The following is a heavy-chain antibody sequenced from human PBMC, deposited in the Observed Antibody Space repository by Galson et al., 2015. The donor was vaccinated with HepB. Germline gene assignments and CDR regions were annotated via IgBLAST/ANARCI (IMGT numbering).Heavy chain of an antibody. CDR3: ASLDGSSTFRYDYYGMDV. V-gene: IGHV5-51*01. J-gene: IGHJ6*02. Sequence: QSGAEVKKPGESLKISCKGSGYSFTSYWIGWVRQMPGKGLEWMGIIYPGDSDTRYSPSFQGQVTISADKAISTAYLQWSSLKASRAAVYYCASLDGSSTFRYDYYGMDVSGQGTTFTASS. CDR1: GYSFTSYW. CDR2: IYPGDSDT. D-gene: IGHD6-6*01.